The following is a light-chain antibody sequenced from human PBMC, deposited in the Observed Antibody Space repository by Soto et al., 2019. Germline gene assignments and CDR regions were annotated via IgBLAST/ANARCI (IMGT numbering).Light chain of an antibody. CDR1: QDISNY. V-gene: IGKV1-33*01. CDR3: QQYDNLLALT. J-gene: IGKJ4*01. CDR2: DAS. Sequence: DIQMTQSPSSLSASVGDRVTITCQASQDISNYLNWYQQKPGKDPKLLIYDASNLETGVPSRFSGSGSGTDFTFTMCSLQPEDIATYYCQQYDNLLALTFGGGTKVEIK.